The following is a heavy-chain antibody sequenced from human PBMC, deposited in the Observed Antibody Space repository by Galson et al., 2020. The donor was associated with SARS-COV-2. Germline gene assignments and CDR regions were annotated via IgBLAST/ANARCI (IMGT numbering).Heavy chain of an antibody. Sequence: ASVKVSCKASGYTFTIYEINWVRLTTGQGLEWMGWMNPKSGDTVYAQKFQGRVTMTRDTSTNTAYMELSSLRSEDSAVYYCARLPYSRSLDYYDIDVWGKGTTVTVSS. V-gene: IGHV1-8*01. CDR2: MNPKSGDT. CDR1: GYTFTIYE. J-gene: IGHJ6*03. CDR3: ARLPYSRSLDYYDIDV. D-gene: IGHD6-13*01.